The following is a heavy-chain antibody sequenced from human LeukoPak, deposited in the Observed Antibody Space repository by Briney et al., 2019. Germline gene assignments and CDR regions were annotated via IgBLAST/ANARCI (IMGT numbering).Heavy chain of an antibody. D-gene: IGHD3-10*01. Sequence: KPSETLSLTCAVYGGSFSGYYWSWIRQPPGKGLEWIGYIYYSGGANYNPSLKSRVTISVDTSKNQFSLKLTSVTAADTAVYYCARVRLSDNYGSGSYYFDYWGQGTLVTVSS. J-gene: IGHJ4*02. CDR2: IYYSGGA. CDR1: GGSFSGYY. CDR3: ARVRLSDNYGSGSYYFDY. V-gene: IGHV4-59*01.